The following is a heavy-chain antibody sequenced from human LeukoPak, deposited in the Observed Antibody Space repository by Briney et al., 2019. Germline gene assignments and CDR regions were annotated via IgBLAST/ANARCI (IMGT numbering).Heavy chain of an antibody. J-gene: IGHJ4*02. Sequence: SVKVSCKASGGTFSSYAISWVRQAPGQGLEWMGRIIPIFGVANYAQKFQGRVTITADKSTSTAYMELSSLRSEDTAVYYCAIKYYYDSSGYFDYWGQGTLVTVSS. CDR2: IIPIFGVA. CDR1: GGTFSSYA. D-gene: IGHD3-22*01. CDR3: AIKYYYDSSGYFDY. V-gene: IGHV1-69*04.